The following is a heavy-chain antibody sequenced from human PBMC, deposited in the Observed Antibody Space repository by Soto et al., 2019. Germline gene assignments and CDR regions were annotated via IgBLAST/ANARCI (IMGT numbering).Heavy chain of an antibody. J-gene: IGHJ4*02. Sequence: PGGSLRLSCAASGFTFSSYGMHWVRQAPGKGLEWVAVISYDGSNKYYADSVKGRFTISRDNSKNTLYLQMNSLRAEDTAVYYCAKDGAARELTVYYFDYWGQGTLVTVSS. CDR1: GFTFSSYG. V-gene: IGHV3-30*18. D-gene: IGHD3-9*01. CDR2: ISYDGSNK. CDR3: AKDGAARELTVYYFDY.